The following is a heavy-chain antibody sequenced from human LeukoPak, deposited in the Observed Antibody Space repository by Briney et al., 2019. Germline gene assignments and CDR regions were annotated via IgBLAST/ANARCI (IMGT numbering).Heavy chain of an antibody. D-gene: IGHD1-1*01. V-gene: IGHV3-7*01. CDR3: TRENNYKVDY. CDR2: INLDGSQT. J-gene: IGHJ4*02. CDR1: RFTFSTYW. Sequence: GGSLRLSCAASRFTFSTYWMSWVRQSPGKGLEWVDNINLDGSQTYYVDSVKGRFTISRDNAENSLYLQMNSLRVGDTAVYYCTRENNYKVDYWGQGTLVTVSS.